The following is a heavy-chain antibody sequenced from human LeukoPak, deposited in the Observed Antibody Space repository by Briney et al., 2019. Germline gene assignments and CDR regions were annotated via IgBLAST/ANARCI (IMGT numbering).Heavy chain of an antibody. CDR2: IKQDGSEK. CDR1: GFTFSSYA. Sequence: GGSLRLSCAASGFTFSSYAMSWVRQAPGKGLEWVANIKQDGSEKYYVDSVKGRFTISRDNAKNSLYLQMNSLRAEDTAVYYCARDLRHYYGSGIYMDVWGKGTTVTISS. J-gene: IGHJ6*03. D-gene: IGHD3-10*01. V-gene: IGHV3-7*01. CDR3: ARDLRHYYGSGIYMDV.